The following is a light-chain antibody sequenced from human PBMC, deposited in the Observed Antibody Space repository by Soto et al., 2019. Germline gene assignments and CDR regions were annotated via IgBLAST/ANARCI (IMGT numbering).Light chain of an antibody. CDR1: QSVSSSY. CDR2: GAS. J-gene: IGKJ1*01. CDR3: QQYGRSPRT. Sequence: EIVLTQSPGTLSLSPGERSTLSCMASQSVSSSYLAWYQQKPGQAPRLLIYGASSRATGITDRFSGSGSGTDFTLTISRLEPEDFAVYYCQQYGRSPRTFGQGTKVDIK. V-gene: IGKV3-20*01.